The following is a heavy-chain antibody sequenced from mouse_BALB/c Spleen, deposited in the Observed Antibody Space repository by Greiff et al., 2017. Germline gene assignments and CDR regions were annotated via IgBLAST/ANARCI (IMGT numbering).Heavy chain of an antibody. Sequence: VQLQQPGAELVRPGASVKLSCKASGYTFTSYWINWVKQRPGQGLEWIGNIYPSDSYTNYNQKFKDKATLTVDKSSSTAYMQLSSPTSEDSAVYYCTRRYDWYFDVWGAGTTVTVSS. CDR2: IYPSDSYT. J-gene: IGHJ1*01. CDR3: TRRYDWYFDV. V-gene: IGHV1-69*02. CDR1: GYTFTSYW.